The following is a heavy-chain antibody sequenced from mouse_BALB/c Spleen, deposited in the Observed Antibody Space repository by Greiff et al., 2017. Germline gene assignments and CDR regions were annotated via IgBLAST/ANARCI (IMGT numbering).Heavy chain of an antibody. Sequence: EVKLVESGPGLVKPSQSLSLTCSVTGYSITSGYYWNWIRQFPGNKLEWMGYISYDGSNNYNPSLKNRISITRDTSKNQFFLKLNSVTTEDTATYYCAHIYYDYDVFDYWGQGTTLTVSS. V-gene: IGHV3-6*02. CDR1: GYSITSGYY. D-gene: IGHD2-4*01. J-gene: IGHJ2*01. CDR3: AHIYYDYDVFDY. CDR2: ISYDGSN.